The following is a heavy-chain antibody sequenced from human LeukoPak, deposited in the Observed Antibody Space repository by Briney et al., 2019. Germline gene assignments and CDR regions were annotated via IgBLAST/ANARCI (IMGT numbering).Heavy chain of an antibody. CDR3: ARPISLYSSSWYVEDV. Sequence: GGSLRLSCAASGFTFSSYSMNWVRQAPGKGLEWDSSISSSSSYIYYADSVKGRFTISRDNAKNSLYLQMNSLRAEDTAVYYCARPISLYSSSWYVEDVWGKGTTVTVSS. CDR2: ISSSSSYI. J-gene: IGHJ6*04. D-gene: IGHD6-13*01. V-gene: IGHV3-21*01. CDR1: GFTFSSYS.